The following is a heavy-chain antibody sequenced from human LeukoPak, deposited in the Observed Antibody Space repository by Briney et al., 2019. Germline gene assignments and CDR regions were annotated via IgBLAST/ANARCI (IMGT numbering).Heavy chain of an antibody. CDR2: ISAYNGNT. D-gene: IGHD3-22*01. J-gene: IGHJ4*02. CDR1: GYTFTSYG. Sequence: ASVKLSCKASGYTFTSYGISWVRQAPGQGLEWMGWISAYNGNTNYAQKLQGRVTMTTDTSTSTAYMEQRSLRSDDTAVYYCARGADYDSSGYPIGTDYWGQGTLVTVSS. CDR3: ARGADYDSSGYPIGTDY. V-gene: IGHV1-18*01.